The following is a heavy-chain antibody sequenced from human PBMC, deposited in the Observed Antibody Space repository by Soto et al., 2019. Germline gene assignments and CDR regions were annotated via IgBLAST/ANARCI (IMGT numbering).Heavy chain of an antibody. D-gene: IGHD7-27*01. J-gene: IGHJ4*02. V-gene: IGHV3-23*01. CDR1: GFTFSSYP. CDR3: LKGGWGALLDH. CDR2: ISGADT. Sequence: EVQLLESGGGLVQPGGSLTLSCAASGFTFSSYPMSWVRQAPGKGLEWISSISGADTYYADSVKGRFTISRDNSKSTLVLQMNSLRTEDTATYYCLKGGWGALLDHWGQGTLVTVSS.